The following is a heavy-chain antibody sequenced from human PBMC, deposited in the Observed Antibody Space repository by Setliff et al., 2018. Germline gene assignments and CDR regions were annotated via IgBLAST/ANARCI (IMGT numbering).Heavy chain of an antibody. CDR3: ARSPANGGHDAFDI. CDR1: GFSFNDYA. CDR2: IKQDESEK. D-gene: IGHD6-25*01. J-gene: IGHJ3*02. V-gene: IGHV3-7*01. Sequence: GGSLRLSCAASGFSFNDYAMHWVRQTPGKGLEWVANIKQDESEKHYVGSVKGRFTISRDNARDSLYLHMNSLGAEDTAVYYCARSPANGGHDAFDIWGQGTMVTVSS.